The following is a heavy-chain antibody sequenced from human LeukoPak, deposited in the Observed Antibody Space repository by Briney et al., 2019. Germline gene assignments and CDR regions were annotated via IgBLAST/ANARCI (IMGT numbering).Heavy chain of an antibody. CDR1: GFTFSTYS. CDR2: ISSSSSYR. D-gene: IGHD6-19*01. Sequence: PGGSLRLSCASSGFTFSTYSRNWVRQAAGKVLEWVSSISSSSSYRYYADSVKGRFTIARDNAKNSLYLKMNRLRAEDLAVYYCARDGRGAVAGFDYWGQGTLVTVSS. CDR3: ARDGRGAVAGFDY. V-gene: IGHV3-21*01. J-gene: IGHJ4*02.